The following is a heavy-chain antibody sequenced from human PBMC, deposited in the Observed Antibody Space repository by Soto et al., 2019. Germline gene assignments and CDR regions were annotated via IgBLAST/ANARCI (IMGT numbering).Heavy chain of an antibody. J-gene: IGHJ6*02. V-gene: IGHV4-39*07. D-gene: IGHD2-15*01. Sequence: PSETLSLTCTVSGGSVSSSRYYWGWIRQPPGKGLEWIGNIYFSGKTYYKPSLKTRLTMSVDTSKNQFSLKLSSVTAADTAVYYCASLACSGGSCYRGAYYYYGMDVWGQGTTVTVSS. CDR2: IYFSGKT. CDR3: ASLACSGGSCYRGAYYYYGMDV. CDR1: GGSVSSSRYY.